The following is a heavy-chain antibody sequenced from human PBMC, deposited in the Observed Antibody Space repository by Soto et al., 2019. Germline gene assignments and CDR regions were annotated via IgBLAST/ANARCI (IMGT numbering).Heavy chain of an antibody. CDR3: ARGIGYYFDS. Sequence: QLQESGPGLVKPSETLSLTCTVSGGSISSSSYFWGWIRQPAGKGLEWIGNVHYRGSTYYNASLTSRVTISVDTSKNQFSLKLSSVTAADSAVYSCARGIGYYFDSWGQGTLVTVSS. V-gene: IGHV4-39*01. D-gene: IGHD5-12*01. CDR1: GGSISSSSYF. J-gene: IGHJ4*02. CDR2: VHYRGST.